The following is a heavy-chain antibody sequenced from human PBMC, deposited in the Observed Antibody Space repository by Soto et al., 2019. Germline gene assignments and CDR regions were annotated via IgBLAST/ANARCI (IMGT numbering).Heavy chain of an antibody. CDR1: GSSITSSNW. V-gene: IGHV4-4*02. CDR2: SYHSGSS. D-gene: IGHD3-22*01. CDR3: ARRYYYDSSGYYLGD. J-gene: IGHJ4*02. Sequence: QVQLRESGPRLVKPSGTLSLTCAVSGSSITSSNWWTWVRQPPGKGLEWIGESYHSGSSNYNPSLKSRVTISVDKSKNQFFLKLTSVTAADTAVYYCARRYYYDSSGYYLGDWGQGTLVTVS.